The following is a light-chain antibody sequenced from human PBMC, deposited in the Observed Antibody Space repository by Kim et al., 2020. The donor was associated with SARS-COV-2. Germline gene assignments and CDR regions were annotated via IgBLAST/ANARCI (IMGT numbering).Light chain of an antibody. Sequence: VALGQPPSIPCGGDNIGSKHVHWYQQKAGQAPVLVIYRDSSRPAEIPERFSGSNSGNTATLTVSRAQAGDEADYYCQVWDNNTWVFGAGTQLTVL. CDR1: NIGSKH. CDR3: QVWDNNTWV. J-gene: IGLJ3*02. V-gene: IGLV3-9*01. CDR2: RDS.